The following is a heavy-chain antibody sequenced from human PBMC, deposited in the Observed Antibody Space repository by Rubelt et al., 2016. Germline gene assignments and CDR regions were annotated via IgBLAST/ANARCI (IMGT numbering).Heavy chain of an antibody. CDR1: GGSITSHN. CDR2: ISDSGST. Sequence: QVLLQESGPGLVKPSETLSLTCTVSGGSITSHNWTWIRQPPGKGLEWIGYISDSGSTNYNPSLKSRVSISGDKSKNQRSLRLRSVSAADTAGYYCAKDGASSLWGQGTMVTVSS. D-gene: IGHD2-15*01. V-gene: IGHV4-59*11. CDR3: AKDGASSL. J-gene: IGHJ3*01.